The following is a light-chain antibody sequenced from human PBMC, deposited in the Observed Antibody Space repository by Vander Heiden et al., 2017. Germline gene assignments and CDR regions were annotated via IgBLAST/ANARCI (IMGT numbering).Light chain of an antibody. J-gene: IGLJ1*01. CDR3: SSYTSSSYLYV. CDR2: DVS. V-gene: IGLV2-14*01. CDR1: TSHLDGYNY. Sequence: QSALTPPASVSGSPGPSITISCPGTTSHLDGYNYLLWYQQHPGKAPKLMIYDVSNRPSGVSKRFSGAKSGNTASLTITGLQAEDEADYYCSSYTSSSYLYVFGTGTKVTVL.